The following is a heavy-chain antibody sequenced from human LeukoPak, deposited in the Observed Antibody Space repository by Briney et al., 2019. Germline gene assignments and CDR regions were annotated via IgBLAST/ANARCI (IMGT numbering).Heavy chain of an antibody. CDR3: AKYRSVTTSYFDY. Sequence: GGSLRLSCAASGFTFSTYAMSWVRQAPGKGLEWVSGISGSGGSTYYADSVKGRFTISRDNSKNMLYLQMNSLRAEDTAVYYCAKYRSVTTSYFDYWGQGTLVTVSS. J-gene: IGHJ4*02. D-gene: IGHD4-17*01. CDR2: ISGSGGST. CDR1: GFTFSTYA. V-gene: IGHV3-23*01.